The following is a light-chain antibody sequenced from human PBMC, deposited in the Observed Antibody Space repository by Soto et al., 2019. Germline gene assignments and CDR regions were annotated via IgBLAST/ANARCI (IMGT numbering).Light chain of an antibody. J-gene: IGKJ4*01. V-gene: IGKV1-33*01. CDR1: QDISNY. Sequence: DIQMTQSPSSLSASVGDRGTITCQASQDISNYLNWYQQKPGKAPKLLIYDSSNLETGVPSRFSGSGSGTDFTFTISSLQPEDIAEYYCQQYDNLPLTFGGGTKVEIK. CDR3: QQYDNLPLT. CDR2: DSS.